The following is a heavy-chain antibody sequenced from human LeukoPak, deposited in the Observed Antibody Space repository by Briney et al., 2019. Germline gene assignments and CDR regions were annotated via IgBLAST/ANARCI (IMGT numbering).Heavy chain of an antibody. J-gene: IGHJ4*02. Sequence: SETLSLTCAVYGGSFSGYYWSWIRQAPGKGLEWIGEINYSGSTNYNPSLKSRVTISVDTSTTQFSLNLSSVTAADTAVYYCARGLFERGSDYYDSSGPAGYFDYWGQGTLVTVSS. CDR1: GGSFSGYY. CDR3: ARGLFERGSDYYDSSGPAGYFDY. V-gene: IGHV4-34*01. CDR2: INYSGST. D-gene: IGHD3-22*01.